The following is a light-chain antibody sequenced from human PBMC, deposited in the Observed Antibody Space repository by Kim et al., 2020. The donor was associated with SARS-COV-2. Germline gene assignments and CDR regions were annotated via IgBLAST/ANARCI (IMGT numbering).Light chain of an antibody. J-gene: IGKJ2*02. CDR1: QSVSSIY. V-gene: IGKV3-20*01. CDR2: GAS. CDR3: HQYGSSPST. Sequence: LSPGERATLSCRASQSVSSIYLAWYQQKPGQAPRLLIYGASSRATGIPDRFSGSGSGTDFTLTISRLESEDFAVYYCHQYGSSPSTFGQGTKLEI.